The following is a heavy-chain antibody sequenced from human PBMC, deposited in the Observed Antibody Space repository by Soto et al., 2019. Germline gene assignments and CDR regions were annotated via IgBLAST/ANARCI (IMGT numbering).Heavy chain of an antibody. Sequence: GASVKVSCKASGGTFSSYTISWVRQAPGQGLEWMGRIIPILGIANYAQKFQGRVTITADKSTSTAYMELSSLRSEDTAVYYCARESRLVPFDYWGQGTLVTVSS. J-gene: IGHJ4*02. CDR3: ARESRLVPFDY. CDR2: IIPILGIA. CDR1: GGTFSSYT. V-gene: IGHV1-69*04. D-gene: IGHD6-19*01.